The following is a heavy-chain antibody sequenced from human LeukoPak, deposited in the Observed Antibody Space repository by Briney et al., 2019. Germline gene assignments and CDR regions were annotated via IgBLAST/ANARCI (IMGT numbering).Heavy chain of an antibody. D-gene: IGHD3/OR15-3a*01. CDR3: ARDRIGPDVFDF. J-gene: IGHJ3*01. V-gene: IGHV3-23*03. CDR2: VSNAGTTT. Sequence: GGSLRLYCAASGFTFGDYAMAWLRQAPEKGLEWVALVSNAGTTTYFADSVKGRFSISRDNANNILYLHMNSLRAEDTAVYFCARDRIGPDVFDFWGQGTLVTVSS. CDR1: GFTFGDYA.